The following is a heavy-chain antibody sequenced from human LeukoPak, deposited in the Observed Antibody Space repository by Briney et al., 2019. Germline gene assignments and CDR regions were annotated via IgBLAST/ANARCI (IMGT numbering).Heavy chain of an antibody. CDR3: ARNYYDTKKPWD. D-gene: IGHD3-22*01. Sequence: SETLSLTCTVSGASISSSSYYWGWIRQPPGKGLEWIGSIYYSGNTYYNPSLKTRVTISLDTSKNQFSLKLSSVTAADTAVYFCARNYYDTKKPWDWGQGTLVTVSS. CDR1: GASISSSSYY. J-gene: IGHJ4*02. V-gene: IGHV4-39*07. CDR2: IYYSGNT.